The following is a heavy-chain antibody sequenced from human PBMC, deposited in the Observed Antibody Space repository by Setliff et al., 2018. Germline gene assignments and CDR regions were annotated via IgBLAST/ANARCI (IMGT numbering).Heavy chain of an antibody. D-gene: IGHD3-10*01. V-gene: IGHV4-39*07. Sequence: PSETLSLTCTVSGGSISSRSYYWGWNRQPPGKGLEWIGSIYYSGSTYYKPSLKSRVTISVDTSENQFSLKLSSVTAADTAVYYCARVSSYGSGSYYYYYYGMDVWGQGTTVTVSS. CDR1: GGSISSRSYY. CDR3: ARVSSYGSGSYYYYYYGMDV. CDR2: IYYSGST. J-gene: IGHJ6*02.